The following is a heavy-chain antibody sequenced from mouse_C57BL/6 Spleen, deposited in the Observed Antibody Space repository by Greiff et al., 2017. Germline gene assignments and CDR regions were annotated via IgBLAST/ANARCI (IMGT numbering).Heavy chain of an antibody. CDR1: GYSFTSYY. D-gene: IGHD2-5*01. CDR3: ARTYSNSAWFAY. V-gene: IGHV1-66*01. CDR2: IYPGSGNT. Sequence: SGPELVKPGASVKISCKASGYSFTSYYIHWVKQRPGQGLEWIGWIYPGSGNTKYNEKFKGKATLTADTSSSTAYMQLSSLTSEDSAVYYCARTYSNSAWFAYWGQGTLVTVSA. J-gene: IGHJ3*01.